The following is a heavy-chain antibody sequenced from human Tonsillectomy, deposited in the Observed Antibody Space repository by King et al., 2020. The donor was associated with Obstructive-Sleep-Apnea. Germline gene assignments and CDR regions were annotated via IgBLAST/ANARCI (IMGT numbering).Heavy chain of an antibody. D-gene: IGHD5-18*01. Sequence: QLGQSVAEVKKPGASVKVSCKASGYTFTSYYMHWVRQAPGQGLEWMGIINPSGGSTSYAQKFQGRVTMTRDTSTSTVYMELSSLRSEDTAVYYCARGPFDPGYSYGYCVYWGQGTLVTVSS. J-gene: IGHJ4*02. CDR1: GYTFTSYY. CDR3: ARGPFDPGYSYGYCVY. V-gene: IGHV1-46*01. CDR2: INPSGGST.